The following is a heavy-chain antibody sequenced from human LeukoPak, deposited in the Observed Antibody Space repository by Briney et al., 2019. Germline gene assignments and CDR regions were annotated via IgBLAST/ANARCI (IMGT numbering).Heavy chain of an antibody. CDR2: INSDGSII. Sequence: GGSLRLSCVASGFTFNEYWMYWVRQAPGKGLVSVSRINSDGSIISYADSVKGRFTISRDDAKNTLYLQMNSLRAEDTAVYYCTTIRPGYWGRGTLVTVSS. V-gene: IGHV3-74*01. J-gene: IGHJ4*02. CDR3: TTIRPGY. D-gene: IGHD5-24*01. CDR1: GFTFNEYW.